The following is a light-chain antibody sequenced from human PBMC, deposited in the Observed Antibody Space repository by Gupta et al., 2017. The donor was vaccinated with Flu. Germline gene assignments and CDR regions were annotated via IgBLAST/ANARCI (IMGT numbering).Light chain of an antibody. V-gene: IGLV3-25*03. Sequence: SSELTQPPSVSVSPGQTARITCSGDALPKQYAYWYQQKPGQAPVLVIYKDSERPSGTPERFSGSSSGTTVTLTISGVQAEDEADYYCQSADSSGTYQVFGGGTKLTVL. J-gene: IGLJ2*01. CDR3: QSADSSGTYQV. CDR1: ALPKQY. CDR2: KDS.